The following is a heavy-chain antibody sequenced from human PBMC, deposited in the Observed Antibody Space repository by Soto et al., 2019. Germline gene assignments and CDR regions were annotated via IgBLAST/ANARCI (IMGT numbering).Heavy chain of an antibody. D-gene: IGHD3-10*01. J-gene: IGHJ6*02. V-gene: IGHV5-51*01. CDR2: IYPGDSDT. CDR1: GYSFTSYW. CDR3: ARHKGHKLIWFGELIGDYYGMDV. Sequence: PGESLKISCKGSGYSFTSYWIGWVRQMPGKGLEWMGIIYPGDSDTRYSPSFQGQVTISADKSISTAYLQWSSLKASDTAMYYCARHKGHKLIWFGELIGDYYGMDVWGQGTTVTVSS.